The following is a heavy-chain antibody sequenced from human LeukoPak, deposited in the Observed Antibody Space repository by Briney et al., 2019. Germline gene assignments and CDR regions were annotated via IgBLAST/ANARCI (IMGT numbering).Heavy chain of an antibody. J-gene: IGHJ5*02. V-gene: IGHV1-18*01. CDR1: GYTFTDYG. Sequence: GASVKVSCKASGYTFTDYGLSWVRLAPGQGLEWMGWMSVYNGNTIYAQKFQGRLTVTTDASTSTAYMELRSLRSDDTAVYYCARDRESYDYNFHRGWFDPWGQGTLVTVSS. D-gene: IGHD5-24*01. CDR3: ARDRESYDYNFHRGWFDP. CDR2: MSVYNGNT.